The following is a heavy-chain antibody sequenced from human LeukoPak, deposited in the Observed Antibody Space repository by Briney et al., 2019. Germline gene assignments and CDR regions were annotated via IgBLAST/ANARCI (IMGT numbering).Heavy chain of an antibody. V-gene: IGHV3-48*01. J-gene: IGHJ6*01. Sequence: GGSLRLSCAVSGFPLSSYSVNWVRQAPGKGLEWVSYISSSSITIYYADSVKGRLTISRDNSKNTLYLEMNSLRAEDTAIYYCAKMKGHPLPKYYMDVWGQGTTVTVSS. CDR2: ISSSSITI. CDR3: AKMKGHPLPKYYMDV. CDR1: GFPLSSYS. D-gene: IGHD1-26*01.